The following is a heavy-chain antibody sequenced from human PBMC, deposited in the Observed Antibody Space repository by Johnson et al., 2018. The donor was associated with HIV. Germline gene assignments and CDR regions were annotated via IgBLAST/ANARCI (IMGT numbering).Heavy chain of an antibody. Sequence: VQLVESGGDVVRPGGSLRISCVASGFKLYEYDVSWVRQVPGKGLEWVSVINWSGGGTAYADSVKGRFTVSTDNAKNSMYLQMNSLRTEDTALYYCARAMYYYDSSAFDVWGQGTLVTVSS. CDR2: INWSGGGT. CDR3: ARAMYYYDSSAFDV. D-gene: IGHD3-22*01. CDR1: GFKLYEYD. J-gene: IGHJ3*01. V-gene: IGHV3-20*04.